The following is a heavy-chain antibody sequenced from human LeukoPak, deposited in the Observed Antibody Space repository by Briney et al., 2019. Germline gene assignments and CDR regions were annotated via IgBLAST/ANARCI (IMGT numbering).Heavy chain of an antibody. CDR3: ATDLSIYLVGATVLDY. CDR2: FDPEDGET. Sequence: ASVKVSCKVSGYTLTELSMHWVRQAPGKGLEWMGGFDPEDGETIYAQKFQGRVTMTEDTSTDTAYMELSSLRSEDTVVYYCATDLSIYLVGATVLDYWGQGTLVTVSS. J-gene: IGHJ4*02. D-gene: IGHD1-26*01. V-gene: IGHV1-24*01. CDR1: GYTLTELS.